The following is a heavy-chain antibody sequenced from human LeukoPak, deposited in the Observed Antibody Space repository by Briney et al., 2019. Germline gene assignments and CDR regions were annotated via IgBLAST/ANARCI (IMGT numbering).Heavy chain of an antibody. D-gene: IGHD5-18*01. Sequence: GGSPRLSCAASGFTFSSYSMNWVRQAPGKGLEWVSSISSSSSYIYYADSVKGRFTISRDNAKNSLYLQMNSLRAEDTAVYYCARVRSGYSHENYFDYWGQGTLVTVSS. CDR1: GFTFSSYS. CDR3: ARVRSGYSHENYFDY. J-gene: IGHJ4*02. CDR2: ISSSSSYI. V-gene: IGHV3-21*01.